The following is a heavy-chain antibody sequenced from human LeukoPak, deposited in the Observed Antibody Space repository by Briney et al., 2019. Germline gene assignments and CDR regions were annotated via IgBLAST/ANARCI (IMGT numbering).Heavy chain of an antibody. V-gene: IGHV1-24*01. Sequence: GASVKVSCKVSGYTLTELSKHWVRQAPGKGLEWMGGFDPEDGETIYAQKFQGRVTMTEDTSTDTAYMELSSLRSEDTAVYYCATLPFIAADGPNWFYPWGQGTLVTVSS. CDR3: ATLPFIAADGPNWFYP. D-gene: IGHD6-13*01. J-gene: IGHJ5*02. CDR2: FDPEDGET. CDR1: GYTLTELS.